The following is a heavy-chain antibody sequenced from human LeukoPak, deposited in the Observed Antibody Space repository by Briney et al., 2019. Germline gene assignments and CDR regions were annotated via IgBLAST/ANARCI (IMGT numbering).Heavy chain of an antibody. V-gene: IGHV3-64D*06. J-gene: IGHJ4*02. CDR2: SSGNGGST. Sequence: AGGSLRLSCSASGFTFSTLPMHWVRQPPGKGLEYVSGSSGNGGSTYYADSVKGRFTISRDNSKNTLYLQMSSLRPEDTAVYYCVNQISGWVYWGQGTLVTVSS. CDR1: GFTFSTLP. D-gene: IGHD6-19*01. CDR3: VNQISGWVY.